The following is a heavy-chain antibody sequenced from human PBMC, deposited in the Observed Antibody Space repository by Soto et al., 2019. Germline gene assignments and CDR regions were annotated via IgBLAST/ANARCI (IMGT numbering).Heavy chain of an antibody. CDR3: AREARPLGFDY. Sequence: GGSLRLSCAASGFTFRSYAMHWVRQAPGKGLEWVAVISYVGSNKYYEDSVKGRFTISRDNSNNTLYLQMNSLRAEDTAVYYCAREARPLGFDYWGQGTLVTVSS. V-gene: IGHV3-30-3*01. J-gene: IGHJ4*02. D-gene: IGHD6-6*01. CDR2: ISYVGSNK. CDR1: GFTFRSYA.